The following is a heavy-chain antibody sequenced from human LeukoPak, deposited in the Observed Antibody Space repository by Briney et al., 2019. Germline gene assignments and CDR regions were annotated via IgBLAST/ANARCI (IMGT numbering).Heavy chain of an antibody. J-gene: IGHJ4*02. CDR2: ISGSGNGFSI. CDR3: VKDFGRIRGTPDS. V-gene: IGHV3-64D*06. D-gene: IGHD1-26*01. CDR1: GFVFTIYT. Sequence: GGSLRLSCSASGFVFTIYTMYWVRRAPGKGPEYVSTISGSGNGFSIYYADSVKGRFTISRDDSKSILYLQMNGLRSEDTAVYYCVKDFGRIRGTPDSWGQGTLVTVSS.